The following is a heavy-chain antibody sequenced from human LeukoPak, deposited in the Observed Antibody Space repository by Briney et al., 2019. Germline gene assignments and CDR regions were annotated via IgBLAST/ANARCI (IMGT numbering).Heavy chain of an antibody. J-gene: IGHJ6*02. Sequence: ASVKVSCKASGYTFTGYYMHWVRQAPGQGLEWMGWINPNSGGTNYAQKFQGWVTMTRDTSISTAYMELSRLRSDDTAVYYCARDRPYCSGGSCYYYYGMDVWGQGTTVTVSS. CDR1: GYTFTGYY. D-gene: IGHD2-15*01. V-gene: IGHV1-2*04. CDR2: INPNSGGT. CDR3: ARDRPYCSGGSCYYYYGMDV.